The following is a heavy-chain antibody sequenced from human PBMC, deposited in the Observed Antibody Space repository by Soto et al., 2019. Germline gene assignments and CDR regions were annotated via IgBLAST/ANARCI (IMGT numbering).Heavy chain of an antibody. V-gene: IGHV3-49*03. D-gene: IGHD6-19*01. CDR3: TRVIPAVARGLMDV. J-gene: IGHJ6*02. CDR2: IRSKAYGGTT. CDR1: GFTFGDYA. Sequence: GGSLRLSCTASGFTFGDYAMSWFRQAPGKGLEWVGFIRSKAYGGTTEYAASVKGRFTISRDDSKSIAYLQMNSLKTEDTAVYYCTRVIPAVARGLMDVWGQGTXVTVSS.